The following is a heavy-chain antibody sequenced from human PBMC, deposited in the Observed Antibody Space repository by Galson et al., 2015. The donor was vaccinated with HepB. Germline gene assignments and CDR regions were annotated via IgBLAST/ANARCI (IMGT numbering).Heavy chain of an antibody. J-gene: IGHJ5*02. Sequence: SLRLSCAASGFTFSSYEMNWVRQAPGKGLEWVSYISSSGSTIYYADSVKGRFTISRDNAKNSLYLQMNSLRAEDTAVYYCARAVRHYDFWSGSTNWFDPWGQGTLVTVSS. CDR3: ARAVRHYDFWSGSTNWFDP. CDR1: GFTFSSYE. V-gene: IGHV3-48*03. D-gene: IGHD3-3*01. CDR2: ISSSGSTI.